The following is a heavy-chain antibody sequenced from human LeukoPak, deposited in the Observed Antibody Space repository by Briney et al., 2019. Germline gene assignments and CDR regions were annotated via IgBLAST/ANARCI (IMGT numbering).Heavy chain of an antibody. V-gene: IGHV3-7*03. CDR3: ANSGIAARYFDY. J-gene: IGHJ4*02. CDR1: GFTFSSYW. D-gene: IGHD6-13*01. Sequence: GGSLRLSXAASGFTFSSYWMSWVRQAPGKGLEWVANIKQDGSEKYYVDSVKGRFTISRDNSKNTLYLQMNSLRAEDTAVYYCANSGIAARYFDYWGQGTLVTVSS. CDR2: IKQDGSEK.